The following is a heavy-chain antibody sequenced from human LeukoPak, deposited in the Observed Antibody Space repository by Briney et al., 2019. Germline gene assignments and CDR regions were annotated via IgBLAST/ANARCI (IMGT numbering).Heavy chain of an antibody. Sequence: PGGSLRLSCAASGFTFSSYAMSWDRQAPGKGLQWVSGISGSGGSTYYADSVKGRFTISRDNSKNTLYLQMNSLRAEDTAVYYCAKHGFGVFEGYWGQGTLVTVSS. CDR2: ISGSGGST. CDR1: GFTFSSYA. CDR3: AKHGFGVFEGY. V-gene: IGHV3-23*01. J-gene: IGHJ4*02. D-gene: IGHD3-10*01.